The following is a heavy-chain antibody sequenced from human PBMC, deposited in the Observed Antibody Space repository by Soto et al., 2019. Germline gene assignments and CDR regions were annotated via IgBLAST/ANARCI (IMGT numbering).Heavy chain of an antibody. CDR2: ISGSGGST. CDR1: GFTFSSYA. CDR3: AKVPIVVVVAATHFDY. V-gene: IGHV3-23*01. J-gene: IGHJ4*02. Sequence: GGSLRLSCAASGFTFSSYAMSWVRQAPGKGLEWVSAISGSGGSTYYADSVKGRFTISRDNSKNTLYLQMNSLRAEDTAVYYCAKVPIVVVVAATHFDYWGQGTLVTVSS. D-gene: IGHD2-15*01.